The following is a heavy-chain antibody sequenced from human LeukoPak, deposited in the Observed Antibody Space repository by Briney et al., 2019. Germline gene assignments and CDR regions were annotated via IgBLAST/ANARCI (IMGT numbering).Heavy chain of an antibody. V-gene: IGHV1-69*04. CDR1: GGTFSSYA. J-gene: IGHJ4*02. CDR3: ARVYVPSNYYDSSGPTRAVDY. Sequence: GASAKVSCKASGGTFSSYAISWVRQAPGQGLEWMGRIIPILGIANYAQKFQGRVTITADKSTSTAYMELSSLRSEDTAVYYCARVYVPSNYYDSSGPTRAVDYWGQGTLVTVSS. CDR2: IIPILGIA. D-gene: IGHD3-22*01.